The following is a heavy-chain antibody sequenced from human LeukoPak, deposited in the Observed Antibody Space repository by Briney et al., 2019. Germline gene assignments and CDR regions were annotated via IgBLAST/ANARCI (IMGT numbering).Heavy chain of an antibody. CDR3: ARNFYGSDGYYYESVCFDY. J-gene: IGHJ4*02. CDR2: IWYDEDSK. Sequence: GTSLRLSCTASGFTFAGYGMHWVRQAPGKGLEWVAVIWYDEDSKYYTDSVKGRFTISRDNSKRTLYLQMDSLRAEDTAVYYCARNFYGSDGYYYESVCFDYWGQGTLVTVSS. V-gene: IGHV3-33*08. CDR1: GFTFAGYG. D-gene: IGHD3-22*01.